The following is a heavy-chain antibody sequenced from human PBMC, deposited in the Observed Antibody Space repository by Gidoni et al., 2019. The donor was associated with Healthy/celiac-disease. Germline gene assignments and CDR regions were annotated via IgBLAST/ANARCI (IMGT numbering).Heavy chain of an antibody. J-gene: IGHJ6*02. CDR2: ISYDGSNK. D-gene: IGHD3-3*01. Sequence: QVQLVESGGGVVQPGRSLRLSCAASGFTFSSYCMHWVRQAPGKGLEWVAVISYDGSNKYYADSVKGRFTISRDNSKNTLYLQMNSLRAEDTAVYYCAKDPLRFLEWLSGGMDVWGQGTTVTVSS. CDR1: GFTFSSYC. CDR3: AKDPLRFLEWLSGGMDV. V-gene: IGHV3-30*18.